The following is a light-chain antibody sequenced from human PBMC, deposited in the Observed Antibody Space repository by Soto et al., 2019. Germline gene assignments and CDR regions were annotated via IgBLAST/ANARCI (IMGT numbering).Light chain of an antibody. CDR1: QSVSSSY. CDR3: QQYGSSGT. CDR2: GAS. J-gene: IGKJ1*01. V-gene: IGKV3-20*01. Sequence: EIVLTQSPGTLSLSPGEIATLSCGASQSVSSSYLAWYQQKPGQAPRLLIYGASSRATGIPDRFSGSGSGTDFTLTISRLEPEDFAVYYCQQYGSSGTFGQGTKVDIK.